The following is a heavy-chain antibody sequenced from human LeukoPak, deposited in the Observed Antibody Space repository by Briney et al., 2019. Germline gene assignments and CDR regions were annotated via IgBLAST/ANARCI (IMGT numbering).Heavy chain of an antibody. V-gene: IGHV3-64*01. Sequence: RGSLRLSCAASGFTFSSYAMHWVRQAPGKGLEYVSAISSNGGSTYYANSVKGRFTISRDNSKNTLYLQMGSLRAEDMAVYYCARRVYSSSSGTNWFDPWGQGTLVTVSS. D-gene: IGHD6-6*01. CDR2: ISSNGGST. J-gene: IGHJ5*02. CDR1: GFTFSSYA. CDR3: ARRVYSSSSGTNWFDP.